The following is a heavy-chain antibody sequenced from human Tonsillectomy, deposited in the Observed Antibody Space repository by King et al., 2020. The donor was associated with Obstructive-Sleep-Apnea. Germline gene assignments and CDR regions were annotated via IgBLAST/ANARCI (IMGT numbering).Heavy chain of an antibody. Sequence: LQLQESGPGLVKPSETLSLTCTVSGGSISSSSYYWGWIRQPPGKGLEWIGSIYYSGSTYYNPSLKSRVTISVDTSKNQFSLKLSSVTAADTAVYYCAGVLTMIVVAQYNWFDPWGQGTLVTVSS. CDR1: GGSISSSSYY. CDR2: IYYSGST. CDR3: AGVLTMIVVAQYNWFDP. D-gene: IGHD3-22*01. V-gene: IGHV4-39*07. J-gene: IGHJ5*02.